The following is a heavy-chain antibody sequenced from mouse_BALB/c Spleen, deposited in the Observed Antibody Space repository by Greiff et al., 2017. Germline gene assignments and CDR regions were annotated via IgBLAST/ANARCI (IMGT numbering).Heavy chain of an antibody. Sequence: EVMLVESGGGLVKPGGSLKLSCAASGFTFSSYAMSWVRQTPEKRLEWVASISSGGSTYYPDSVKGRFTISRDNARNILYLQMSSLRSEDTAMYYCARGKYDYYAMDYWGQGTSVTVSS. CDR1: GFTFSSYA. J-gene: IGHJ4*01. V-gene: IGHV5-6-5*01. CDR2: ISSGGST. CDR3: ARGKYDYYAMDY. D-gene: IGHD2-10*02.